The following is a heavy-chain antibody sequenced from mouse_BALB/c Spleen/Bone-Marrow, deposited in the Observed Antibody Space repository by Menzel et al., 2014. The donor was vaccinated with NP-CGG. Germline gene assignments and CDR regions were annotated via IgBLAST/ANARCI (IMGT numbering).Heavy chain of an antibody. V-gene: IGHV5-4*02. J-gene: IGHJ3*01. D-gene: IGHD2-3*01. CDR1: GFTFSDYY. Sequence: DVMLVESGGGLVRPGGSLKLSCAASGFTFSDYYMYWVRQTPEKRLEWVATISDGGGYTSYLDSVKGRFTISRDNAKNNLYLQMSSLKSEDTATYYCLDGYYPWFAYWGQGTLVTVSA. CDR3: LDGYYPWFAY. CDR2: ISDGGGYT.